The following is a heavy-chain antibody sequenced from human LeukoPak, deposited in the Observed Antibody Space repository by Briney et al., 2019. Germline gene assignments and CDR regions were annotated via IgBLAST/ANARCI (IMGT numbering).Heavy chain of an antibody. CDR2: ISGSDNYI. V-gene: IGHV3-21*01. CDR1: GFTFSYYS. Sequence: GGSLRLSCAASGFTFSYYSMNWVRQAPGKGLEWVSAISGSDNYIYYADSVKGRFTISRDNAKNSLSLQMNSLRAEDTAVYNCARAHNFYGGNSKGAFDIWGPGTLVIVSS. CDR3: ARAHNFYGGNSKGAFDI. D-gene: IGHD4-23*01. J-gene: IGHJ3*02.